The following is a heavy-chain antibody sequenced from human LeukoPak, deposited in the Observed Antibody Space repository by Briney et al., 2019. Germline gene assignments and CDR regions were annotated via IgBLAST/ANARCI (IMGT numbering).Heavy chain of an antibody. CDR3: ARAADDYSNYVDWFDP. CDR2: INTNTGNP. J-gene: IGHJ5*02. CDR1: GYTFTSYA. V-gene: IGHV7-4-1*02. Sequence: ASVKVSCKASGYTFTSYAMNWVRQAPGQGLECMGWINTNTGNPTYAQGFTGRFVFSLDTSVSTAYLQISSLKAEDTAVYYCARAADDYSNYVDWFDPWGQGTLVTVSS. D-gene: IGHD4-11*01.